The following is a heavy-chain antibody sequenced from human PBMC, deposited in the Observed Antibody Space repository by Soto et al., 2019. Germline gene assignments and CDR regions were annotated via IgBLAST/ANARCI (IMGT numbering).Heavy chain of an antibody. CDR2: IYYSGST. J-gene: IGHJ3*02. V-gene: IGHV4-59*01. D-gene: IGHD2-15*01. CDR3: ARVPLGYCSGGSCNWAFDI. Sequence: SETLSLTCTVSGGSLSSYYWSWIRQPPGKGLEWIGYIYYSGSTNYNPSLKSRVTISVDTSKNQFSLKLSSVTAADTAVYYCARVPLGYCSGGSCNWAFDIWGQGTMVTVSS. CDR1: GGSLSSYY.